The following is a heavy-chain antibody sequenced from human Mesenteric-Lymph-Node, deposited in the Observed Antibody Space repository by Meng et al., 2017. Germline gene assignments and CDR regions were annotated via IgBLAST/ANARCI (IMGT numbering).Heavy chain of an antibody. D-gene: IGHD2-15*01. CDR2: IVSDGGIT. CDR3: ARGARGYCSGGSCYASKGNWFDP. CDR1: GFNFGDYQ. Sequence: GESLKISCGASGFNFGDYQMHWVRQSPGKGLEWISRIVSDGGITNYADSVKGRFTISRDNAKNTLYLQMNSLGADDTAVYYCARGARGYCSGGSCYASKGNWFDPWGQGTLVTVSS. J-gene: IGHJ5*02. V-gene: IGHV3-74*01.